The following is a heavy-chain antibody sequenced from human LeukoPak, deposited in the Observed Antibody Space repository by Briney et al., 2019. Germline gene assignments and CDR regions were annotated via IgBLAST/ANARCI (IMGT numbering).Heavy chain of an antibody. J-gene: IGHJ5*02. CDR3: ARRLAEWQSWFDP. CDR2: IYPGDSET. D-gene: IGHD3-3*02. CDR1: GYQFPYYW. V-gene: IGHV5-51*01. Sequence: GGALQISFKGAGYQFPYYWIAWGRPRPGRGVEGMGIIYPGDSETTYNPSFQGHVTISADKSTNTAYLQWNSLKASDSGMYYCARRLAEWQSWFDPWGQGTPVTVSS.